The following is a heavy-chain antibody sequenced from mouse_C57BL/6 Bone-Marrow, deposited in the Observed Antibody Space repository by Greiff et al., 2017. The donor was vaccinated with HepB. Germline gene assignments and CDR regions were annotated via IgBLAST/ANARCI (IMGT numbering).Heavy chain of an antibody. CDR1: GYTFTSYG. CDR3: ARAYGSSYLYYAMDY. CDR2: IYPRSGNT. J-gene: IGHJ4*01. V-gene: IGHV1-81*01. Sequence: VQLQQSGAELARPGASVKLSCKASGYTFTSYGISWVKQRTGQGLEWIGEIYPRSGNTYYNEKFKGKATLTADNSSSTAYMELRSLTSEDSAVYFCARAYGSSYLYYAMDYWGQGTSVTVSS. D-gene: IGHD1-1*01.